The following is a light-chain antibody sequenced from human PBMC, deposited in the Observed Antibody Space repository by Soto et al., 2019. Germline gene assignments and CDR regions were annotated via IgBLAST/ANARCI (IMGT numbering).Light chain of an antibody. CDR2: DAS. CDR3: QQREA. V-gene: IGKV3-11*01. CDR1: QSVSSY. Sequence: EIVLTQSPATLSLSPGERATLSCRASQSVSSYLAWYQQKPGQAPRLLIYDASNRVTGIPARFSGSGSGTDFTLTISSLEPEDFAVYYCQQREAFGPGTKVDIK. J-gene: IGKJ3*01.